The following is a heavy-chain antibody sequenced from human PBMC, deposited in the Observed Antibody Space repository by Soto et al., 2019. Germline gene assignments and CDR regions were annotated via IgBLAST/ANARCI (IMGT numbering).Heavy chain of an antibody. Sequence: ASVKVSCKASGCTFTSYYMHWVRQAPGQGLEWMGIINPSGGSTSYAQKFQGRVTMTRDTSTSTVYMELSSLRSEDTAVYSCARGVITTEYGMDVWGQGTTVTVSS. CDR3: ARGVITTEYGMDV. J-gene: IGHJ6*02. V-gene: IGHV1-46*01. D-gene: IGHD3-22*01. CDR1: GCTFTSYY. CDR2: INPSGGST.